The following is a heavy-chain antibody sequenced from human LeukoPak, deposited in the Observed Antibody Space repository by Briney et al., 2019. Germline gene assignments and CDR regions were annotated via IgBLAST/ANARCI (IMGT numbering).Heavy chain of an antibody. CDR1: GYTFTSYG. CDR3: ARGICGYSYGYYFDY. CDR2: INPNSGGT. D-gene: IGHD5-18*01. J-gene: IGHJ4*02. V-gene: IGHV1-2*02. Sequence: ASVKVSCKASGYTFTSYGISWVRQAPGQGLEWMGWINPNSGGTNYAQKFQGRVTMTRDTSISTAYMELSRLRSDDTAVYYCARGICGYSYGYYFDYWGQGTLVTVSS.